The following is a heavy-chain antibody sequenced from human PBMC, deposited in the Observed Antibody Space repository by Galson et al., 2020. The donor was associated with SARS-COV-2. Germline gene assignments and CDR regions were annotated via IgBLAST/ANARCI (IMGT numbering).Heavy chain of an antibody. J-gene: IGHJ3*02. CDR1: GGTLSSYA. D-gene: IGHD1-1*01. V-gene: IGHV1-69*10. Sequence: SVKVSCNVSGGTLSSYAISWVRQAPGQGLEWMGGIIPLTGITYYTPKFRSRLTISADKSTTTAYMDLSSLTSEDTALYYCARVRSCIRANCVDDSFDIWSQGTLITVSA. CDR2: IIPLTGIT. CDR3: ARVRSCIRANCVDDSFDI.